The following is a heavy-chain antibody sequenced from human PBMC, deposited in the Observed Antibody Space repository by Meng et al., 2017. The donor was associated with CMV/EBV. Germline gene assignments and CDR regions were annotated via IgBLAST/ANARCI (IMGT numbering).Heavy chain of an antibody. Sequence: VSSNYMSWVRQAPGKGLEWVSIIYSGGSTYYADSVKGRFTISRDNSKNTLYLQMNSLRAEDTAVYYCARDLAGYNSWYYYYYGMDVWGQGTTVTVSS. CDR1: VSSNY. CDR2: IYSGGST. CDR3: ARDLAGYNSWYYYYYGMDV. J-gene: IGHJ6*02. D-gene: IGHD5-24*01. V-gene: IGHV3-53*05.